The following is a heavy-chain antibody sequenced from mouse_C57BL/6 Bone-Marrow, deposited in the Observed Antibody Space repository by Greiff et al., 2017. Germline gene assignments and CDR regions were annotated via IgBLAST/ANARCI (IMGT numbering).Heavy chain of an antibody. CDR1: GYTFTSYW. CDR3: ARPDYSNYWYFDV. Sequence: QVQLQQPGAELVKPGASVKMSCKASGYTFTSYWITWVKQRPGQGLEWIGDIYPGSGGTNYNEKFKSKAKLTVDTSSSTAYMQLSSLTSEDSAVYYCARPDYSNYWYFDVWGTGTTVTVSS. D-gene: IGHD2-5*01. V-gene: IGHV1-55*01. CDR2: IYPGSGGT. J-gene: IGHJ1*03.